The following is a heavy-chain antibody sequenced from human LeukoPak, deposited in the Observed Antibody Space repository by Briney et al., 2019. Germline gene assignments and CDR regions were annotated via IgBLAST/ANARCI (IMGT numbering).Heavy chain of an antibody. CDR3: TTERASNYYDSSGYGAFDI. Sequence: GGSLRLSCAASGFTLSNAWMSWVRQAPGKGLEWVGRIKSKTDGGTTDYAAPVKGRFTISRDDSKNTLYLQMNSLKTEDTAVYYCTTERASNYYDSSGYGAFDIWGQGTMVTVSS. CDR1: GFTLSNAW. V-gene: IGHV3-15*01. J-gene: IGHJ3*02. D-gene: IGHD3-22*01. CDR2: IKSKTDGGTT.